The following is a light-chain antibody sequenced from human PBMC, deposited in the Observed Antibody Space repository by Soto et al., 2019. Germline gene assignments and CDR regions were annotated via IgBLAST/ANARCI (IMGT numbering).Light chain of an antibody. V-gene: IGKV3-15*01. CDR2: GAS. J-gene: IGKJ1*01. Sequence: ETVLTQSPGTLSLSPGEIATLSCSASQSVSSNLAWYQQKPGQAPRLLIYGASTRATGIKDRFSGSGSGTEFTITIRSMQYEDFAVYYCKKYNNWHRKVGKGNKV. CDR3: KKYNNWHRK. CDR1: QSVSSN.